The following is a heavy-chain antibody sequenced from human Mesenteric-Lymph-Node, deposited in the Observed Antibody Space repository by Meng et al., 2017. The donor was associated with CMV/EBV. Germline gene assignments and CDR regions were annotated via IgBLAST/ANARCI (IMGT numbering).Heavy chain of an antibody. Sequence: SVKVSCKASGGTFSNYAITWVRQAPGQGLEWMGGIIPMFGTANYAQKFQGRVTITTDESTRTAYMELISLRSEDTAVYYCARLRLGESYFDYWGQGTLVTVSS. D-gene: IGHD3-16*01. CDR2: IIPMFGTA. CDR3: ARLRLGESYFDY. J-gene: IGHJ4*02. V-gene: IGHV1-69*05. CDR1: GGTFSNYA.